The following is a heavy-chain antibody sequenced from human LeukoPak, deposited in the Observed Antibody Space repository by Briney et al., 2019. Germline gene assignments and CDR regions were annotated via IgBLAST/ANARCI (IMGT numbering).Heavy chain of an antibody. J-gene: IGHJ3*02. D-gene: IGHD3-22*01. V-gene: IGHV3-33*08. Sequence: GGSLRLSCSASGFTFSSYAMHWVRQAPGKGLEWVAIIWYDGSNKYYADSVKGRFTISRDTSKNTLYLQMDSLRAEDTAVYYCASGDTTGYSGDAFNIWGQGTMVTVSS. CDR3: ASGDTTGYSGDAFNI. CDR2: IWYDGSNK. CDR1: GFTFSSYA.